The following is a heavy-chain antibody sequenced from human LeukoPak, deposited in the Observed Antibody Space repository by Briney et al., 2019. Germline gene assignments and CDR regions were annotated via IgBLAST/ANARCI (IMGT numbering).Heavy chain of an antibody. CDR2: INPNSGGT. D-gene: IGHD2-2*02. CDR3: ARIVVPAVILQFDPWFDP. Sequence: GASVKVSCKASGYTFTGYYMHWVRQAPGQGLEWMGWINPNSGGTNYAQKFQGRVTMTRDTSISTAYMELSRLRSDDTAVYYCARIVVPAVILQFDPWFDPWGQGTLVTVSS. CDR1: GYTFTGYY. V-gene: IGHV1-2*02. J-gene: IGHJ5*02.